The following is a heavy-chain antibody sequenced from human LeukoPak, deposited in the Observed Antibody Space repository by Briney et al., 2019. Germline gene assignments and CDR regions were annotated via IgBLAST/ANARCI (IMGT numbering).Heavy chain of an antibody. J-gene: IGHJ6*02. D-gene: IGHD3-22*01. V-gene: IGHV1-8*01. CDR2: MNPNSGNT. CDR3: ARADDSSGYLYYYYGMDV. Sequence: ASVRVSCKASGYTFTSYDINWVRQATGQGLEWMGWMNPNSGNTGYAQKFQGRVTMTRNTSISTAYMELSGLRSEDTAVYYCARADDSSGYLYYYYGMDVWGQGTTVTVSS. CDR1: GYTFTSYD.